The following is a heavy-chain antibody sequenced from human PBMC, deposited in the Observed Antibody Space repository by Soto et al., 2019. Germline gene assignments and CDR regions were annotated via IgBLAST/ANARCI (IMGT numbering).Heavy chain of an antibody. CDR2: ISSSSYTI. J-gene: IGHJ4*02. Sequence: EVQLVESGGGLVQPGGSLRLSCAASGFTFSSYSMNWVRQAPGKGLEWVSYISSSSYTIYYADSVKGRFTISRDNAKNSLYRQMNSMRAEDTAVYYCARAVAAGDYWGQGTLVTVSS. D-gene: IGHD3-10*01. CDR3: ARAVAAGDY. CDR1: GFTFSSYS. V-gene: IGHV3-48*01.